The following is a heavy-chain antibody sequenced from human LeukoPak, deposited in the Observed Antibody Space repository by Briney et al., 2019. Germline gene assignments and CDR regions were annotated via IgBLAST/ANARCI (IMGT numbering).Heavy chain of an antibody. D-gene: IGHD2-2*01. Sequence: GASLRLSCAASGFTFSSYAMSWVRQAPGKGLEWVSYISSSGSTIYYADSVKGRFTISRDNAKNSLYLQMNSLRAEDTAVYYCASYSLGYCSSTSCYSDYWGQGTLVTVSS. CDR2: ISSSGSTI. J-gene: IGHJ4*02. CDR1: GFTFSSYA. CDR3: ASYSLGYCSSTSCYSDY. V-gene: IGHV3-48*03.